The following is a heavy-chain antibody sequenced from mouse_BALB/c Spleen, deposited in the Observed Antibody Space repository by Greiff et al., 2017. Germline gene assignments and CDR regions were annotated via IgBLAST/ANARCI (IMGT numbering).Heavy chain of an antibody. V-gene: IGHV5-4*02. Sequence: EVQLVESGGGLVKPGGSLKLSCAASGFTFSDYYMYWVRQTPEKRLEWVATISDGGSYTYYPDSVKGRFTISRDNAKNNLYLQMSSLKSEDTAMYYCARHGTPFAYWGQGTLVTVSA. CDR1: GFTFSDYY. CDR2: ISDGGSYT. CDR3: ARHGTPFAY. D-gene: IGHD2-1*01. J-gene: IGHJ3*01.